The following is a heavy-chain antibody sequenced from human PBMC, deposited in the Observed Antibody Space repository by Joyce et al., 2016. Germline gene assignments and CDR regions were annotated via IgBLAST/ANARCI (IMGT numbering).Heavy chain of an antibody. Sequence: QVQLVQSGAEVKKPGASVRLSCTTSGYTFSNYYMHWVRQAPGQGLEWVGMINPDDETTSYAQKFQGRLTVTSDTSTRTVYMDLRSLTSEDSAMYYCARDQGDNWFDPWGQGTLVTVSS. D-gene: IGHD3-16*01. CDR3: ARDQGDNWFDP. CDR2: INPDDETT. V-gene: IGHV1-46*01. CDR1: GYTFSNYY. J-gene: IGHJ5*02.